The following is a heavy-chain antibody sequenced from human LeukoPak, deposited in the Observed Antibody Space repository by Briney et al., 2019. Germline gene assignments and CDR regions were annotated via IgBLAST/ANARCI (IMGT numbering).Heavy chain of an antibody. D-gene: IGHD6-6*01. CDR3: AREAYSSSDAFDI. V-gene: IGHV3-11*04. J-gene: IGHJ3*02. CDR1: GFTFSDYY. Sequence: GGSLRLSCAASGFTFSDYYMSWIRQAPGQGLEWVSYISSSGSTIYYADSVKGRFTISRDNAKNSLYLQMNSLRAEDTAVYYCAREAYSSSDAFDIWGQGTMVTVSS. CDR2: ISSSGSTI.